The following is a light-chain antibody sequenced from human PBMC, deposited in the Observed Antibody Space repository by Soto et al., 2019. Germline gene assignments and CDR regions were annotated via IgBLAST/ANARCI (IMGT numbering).Light chain of an antibody. CDR2: KVS. CDR1: QSPLYSDGNTY. V-gene: IGKV2-30*01. CDR3: IPCTYCPYT. Sequence: DVVMTQSPLSLPVTRGQPASISCRSSQSPLYSDGNTYLSWFHQRPGQSPRRLIYKVSHRDYGVPDRFSVSGYGTDFTMQMNSVEAEDLGVYYCIPCTYCPYTFGQGNNLALK. J-gene: IGKJ2*01.